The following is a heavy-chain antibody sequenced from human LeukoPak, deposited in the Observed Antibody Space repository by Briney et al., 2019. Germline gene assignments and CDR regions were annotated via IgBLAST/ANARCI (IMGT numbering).Heavy chain of an antibody. D-gene: IGHD3-9*01. CDR3: AGARLRYFDDPEYYFDY. Sequence: GGSLRLSCAASGFTVSSNYMSWVRQAPGKGLEWVSVIYSGGSTYYADSVKGRFTISRDNSKNTLYLQMNSLRAEDTAVYYCAGARLRYFDDPEYYFDYWGREPWSPSPQ. CDR1: GFTVSSNY. J-gene: IGHJ4*02. V-gene: IGHV3-66*02. CDR2: IYSGGST.